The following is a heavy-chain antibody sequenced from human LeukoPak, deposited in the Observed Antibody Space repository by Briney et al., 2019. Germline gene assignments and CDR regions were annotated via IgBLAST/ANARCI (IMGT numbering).Heavy chain of an antibody. Sequence: ASVKVSCKASGYTFTRYGISWVRQAPGQGLEWMGWISAFNGNTNYAQKLQGRVTMTTDTSTSTAYMELRSLRSDDTAVYYCARADYDFWSGSSYYAFDIWGQGTMVTVSS. CDR2: ISAFNGNT. J-gene: IGHJ3*02. CDR1: GYTFTRYG. D-gene: IGHD3-3*01. CDR3: ARADYDFWSGSSYYAFDI. V-gene: IGHV1-18*01.